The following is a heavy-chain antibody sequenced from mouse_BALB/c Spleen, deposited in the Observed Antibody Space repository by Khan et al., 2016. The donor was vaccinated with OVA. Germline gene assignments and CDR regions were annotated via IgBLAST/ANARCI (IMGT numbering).Heavy chain of an antibody. Sequence: EVQLEESGPGLVKPSQSLSLTCTVTGYSITSDYAWNWIRQFPGNKLEWMGFISYSGNTKYNPSLKSRFSITRDTSKNQFFLQLNSVTTEDTATYCCERVNGGDFDYWGQGTSLTVSS. J-gene: IGHJ2*02. CDR2: ISYSGNT. CDR1: GYSITSDYA. V-gene: IGHV3-2*02. CDR3: ERVNGGDFDY.